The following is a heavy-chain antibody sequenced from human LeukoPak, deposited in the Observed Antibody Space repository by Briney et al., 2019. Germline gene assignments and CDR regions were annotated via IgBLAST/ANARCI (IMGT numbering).Heavy chain of an antibody. Sequence: ASVKVSCKASGGTFSSYAISWVRQAPGQGLEWMGGIIPIFGTANYAQKFQGRVTITTDESTSTAYMELSSLRSEDTAVYYCARASFGILPAAMGYYNYYRDVWGKGPRSPSP. CDR2: IIPIFGTA. V-gene: IGHV1-69*05. D-gene: IGHD2-2*01. CDR1: GGTFSSYA. J-gene: IGHJ6*03. CDR3: ARASFGILPAAMGYYNYYRDV.